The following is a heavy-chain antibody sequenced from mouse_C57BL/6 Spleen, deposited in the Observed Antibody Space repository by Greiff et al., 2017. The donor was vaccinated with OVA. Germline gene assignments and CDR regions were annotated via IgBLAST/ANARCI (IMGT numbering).Heavy chain of an antibody. Sequence: EVKLVESEGGLVQPGSSMKLSCTASGFTFSDYYMAWVRQVPEKGLEWVANINYDGSSTYYLDSLKSRFILSRDNAKNMLYLQMSSLKSEDTATYYCARVGGCVQLRYFDVWGTGTTVTVSS. CDR2: INYDGSST. V-gene: IGHV5-16*01. CDR3: ARVGGCVQLRYFDV. CDR1: GFTFSDYY. D-gene: IGHD4-1*02. J-gene: IGHJ1*03.